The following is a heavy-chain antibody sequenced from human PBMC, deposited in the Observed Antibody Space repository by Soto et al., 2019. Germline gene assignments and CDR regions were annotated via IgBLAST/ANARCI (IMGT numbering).Heavy chain of an antibody. CDR3: ARHTFSSGWYLDAFDI. CDR1: GGSIHRGSYT. V-gene: IGHV4-39*01. J-gene: IGHJ3*02. CDR2: IYYNGNT. Sequence: XXTLSLTCTVSGGSIHRGSYTWGLIRQHPGKGLECIGSIYYNGNTYHIPYLKSRVTISEDTSKDQFSLKLSSVTAADTAVYYCARHTFSSGWYLDAFDIWGQGTMVTVSS. D-gene: IGHD6-19*01.